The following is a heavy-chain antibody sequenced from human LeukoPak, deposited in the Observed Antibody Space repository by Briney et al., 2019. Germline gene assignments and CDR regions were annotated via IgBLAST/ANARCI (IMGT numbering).Heavy chain of an antibody. J-gene: IGHJ4*02. CDR1: GFTFRNYG. D-gene: IGHD5-18*01. Sequence: PGGSLRLSCAVSGFTFRNYGMIWVRQAPGKGLEWVSGISGSGESTYYADSVKGRFTISRDNSKNTLYLQMNSLRAEDTAVYYCARDRSPRAEGIQLSLDYWGQGTLVTVSS. CDR3: ARDRSPRAEGIQLSLDY. CDR2: ISGSGEST. V-gene: IGHV3-23*01.